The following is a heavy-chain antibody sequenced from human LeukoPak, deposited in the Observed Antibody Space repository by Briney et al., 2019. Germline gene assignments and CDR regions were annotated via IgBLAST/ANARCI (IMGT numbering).Heavy chain of an antibody. Sequence: GGSLRLSCAASGFTFSNAWMSWIRQAPGKGLEWVANIKQDGSEKYYADSVKGRFTISRDNAKNSLYLQMNSLRAEDTAVYYCARPDYYYYYMDVWGKGTTVTVSS. CDR1: GFTFSNAW. CDR3: ARPDYYYYYMDV. V-gene: IGHV3-7*01. CDR2: IKQDGSEK. J-gene: IGHJ6*03.